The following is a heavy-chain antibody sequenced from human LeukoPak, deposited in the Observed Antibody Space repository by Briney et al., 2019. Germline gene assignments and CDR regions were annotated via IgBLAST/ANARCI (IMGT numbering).Heavy chain of an antibody. J-gene: IGHJ1*01. CDR1: GGSFSGYY. D-gene: IGHD6-19*01. CDR2: INHSGST. Sequence: SETLSLTCAVYGGSFSGYYWSWIRQPPGKGLEWIGEINHSGSTNYNPSLKSRVTISVDTSKNQFSLKLSSVTAADTAVYYCAREGYSSGKKYFQHWGQGTLVTVSS. CDR3: AREGYSSGKKYFQH. V-gene: IGHV4-34*01.